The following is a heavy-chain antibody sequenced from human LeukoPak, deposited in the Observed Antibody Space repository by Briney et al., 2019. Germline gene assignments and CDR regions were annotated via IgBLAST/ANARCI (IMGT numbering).Heavy chain of an antibody. J-gene: IGHJ4*02. Sequence: KPGGSLRLSCAASGFTFSSYSMNWVRQAPGRGLEWVSSISSSSSYIYYADSVNGRFTISRDNAKNSLYLQMNSLRAEDTAVYYCARDRWELVDYWGQKTLVTVSS. CDR1: GFTFSSYS. V-gene: IGHV3-21*01. CDR2: ISSSSSYI. CDR3: ARDRWELVDY. D-gene: IGHD4-23*01.